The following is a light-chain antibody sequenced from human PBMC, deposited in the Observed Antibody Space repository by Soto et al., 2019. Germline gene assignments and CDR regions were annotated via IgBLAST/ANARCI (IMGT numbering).Light chain of an antibody. V-gene: IGKV3-11*01. Sequence: EIVLTQSPATLSLSPGERATLSCRASQNVSTYLAWYQQKPGQAPRLLIYDASNRATGIPARFSGSGSGTDFTLTISSLEPEDFAVYYCQQYNNWPPMNTFGQGAKLEIK. CDR2: DAS. CDR3: QQYNNWPPMNT. J-gene: IGKJ2*01. CDR1: QNVSTY.